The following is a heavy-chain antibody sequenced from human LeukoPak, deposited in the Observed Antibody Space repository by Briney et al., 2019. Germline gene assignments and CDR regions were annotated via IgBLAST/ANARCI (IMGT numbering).Heavy chain of an antibody. Sequence: GGSLRLSCAASGFNFDDYTMHWVRQPPGKGLEWVALISWDGSTTYYADSVRGRFTISRDNSKDSLYLQMNSLRTEDTAFYYCAKKGVAVTSTGSYFDYWGQGTLVSVS. D-gene: IGHD6-19*01. J-gene: IGHJ4*02. CDR1: GFNFDDYT. V-gene: IGHV3-43*01. CDR2: ISWDGSTT. CDR3: AKKGVAVTSTGSYFDY.